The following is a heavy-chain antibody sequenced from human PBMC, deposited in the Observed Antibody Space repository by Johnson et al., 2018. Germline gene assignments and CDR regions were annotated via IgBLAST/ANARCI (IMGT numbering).Heavy chain of an antibody. D-gene: IGHD3/OR15-3a*01. CDR3: ARGRPDHDFWAGSHHPAEYFQH. CDR2: INPSGGST. Sequence: QVQLVQSGAEVKKPGSSVKVSCKASGYTFTSYYMHWVRQAPGQGLEWMGIINPSGGSTSYAQKFQGRVTMTRDTSTSTVYMELSSLRSEDTAVYYCARGRPDHDFWAGSHHPAEYFQHWGQGTLVAVSS. J-gene: IGHJ1*01. V-gene: IGHV1-46*01. CDR1: GYTFTSYY.